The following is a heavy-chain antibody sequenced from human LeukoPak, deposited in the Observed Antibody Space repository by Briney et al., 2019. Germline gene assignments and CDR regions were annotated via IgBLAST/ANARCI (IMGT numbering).Heavy chain of an antibody. J-gene: IGHJ6*03. V-gene: IGHV4-34*01. Sequence: PSETLSLTCAVYGGSFSGYYWSWIRQPPGKGLEWIGEINHSGSTNYNPSLKSRVTISVDTSKNQFSLKLSSVTAADTAVYYCARGGGIAAAGPHYYYYYMDVWGKGTTVTVSS. CDR3: ARGGGIAAAGPHYYYYYMDV. CDR1: GGSFSGYY. D-gene: IGHD6-13*01. CDR2: INHSGST.